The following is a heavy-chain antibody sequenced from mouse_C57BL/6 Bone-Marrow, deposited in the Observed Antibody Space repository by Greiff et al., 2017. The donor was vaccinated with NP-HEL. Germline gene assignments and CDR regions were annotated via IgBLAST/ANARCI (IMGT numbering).Heavy chain of an antibody. CDR3: ARPTTVVATKGYYYAMDY. CDR2: ILPGSGST. J-gene: IGHJ4*01. Sequence: QVQLQQSGAELMKPGASVKLSCKATGYTFTGYWIEWVKQRPGHGLEWIGEILPGSGSTNYNEKFKGKATFTADTSSNTAYMQLSSLTTEDSAIYYCARPTTVVATKGYYYAMDYWGQGTSVTVSS. D-gene: IGHD1-1*01. V-gene: IGHV1-9*01. CDR1: GYTFTGYW.